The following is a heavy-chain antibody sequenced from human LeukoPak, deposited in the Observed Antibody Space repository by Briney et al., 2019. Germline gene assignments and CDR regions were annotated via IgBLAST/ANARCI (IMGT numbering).Heavy chain of an antibody. CDR3: ASTHYLRAVVGDYFDY. D-gene: IGHD2-15*01. CDR1: GGSISNYY. J-gene: IGHJ4*02. CDR2: IYTSGST. Sequence: SETLSLTRTVSGGSISNYYWSWIRQPAGKGLEWIGRIYTSGSTNYNPSLKSRVTMSVDTSKNQFSLKLSSVTAADTALYYCASTHYLRAVVGDYFDYWGQGTLVTVSS. V-gene: IGHV4-4*07.